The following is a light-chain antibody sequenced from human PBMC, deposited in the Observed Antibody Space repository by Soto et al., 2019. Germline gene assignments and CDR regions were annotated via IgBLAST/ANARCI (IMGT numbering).Light chain of an antibody. CDR3: QQYGKSPRT. J-gene: IGKJ2*01. V-gene: IGKV3-20*01. CDR2: GTS. Sequence: DIVLTQSPDTLALSPVESADLSFRASESVNIRNLAWYQQKPGQAPRLLIYGTSNRATDIPDRFSGSGSGTDFTLSIHKLEPEDFAVYYCQQYGKSPRTFGQGTKVDNK. CDR1: ESVNIRN.